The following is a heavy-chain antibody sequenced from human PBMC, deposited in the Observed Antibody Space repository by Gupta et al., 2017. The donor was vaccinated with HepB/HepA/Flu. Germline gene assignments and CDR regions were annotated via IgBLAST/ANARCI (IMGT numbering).Heavy chain of an antibody. V-gene: IGHV3-33*01. J-gene: IGHJ6*02. CDR3: ARGGRAAGVQGLDV. CDR2: MWAKGINK. CDR1: GFDFSSFG. D-gene: IGHD3-10*01. Sequence: QVQLVESGGGVVQPGRSLTLSCAASGFDFSSFGMHWVRQAPGKGLEWMTVMWAKGINKYYADFVTGRFIISRDTSKNMLYLQINSLEADDTAVYYCARGGRAAGVQGLDVWGRGTTVTVSS.